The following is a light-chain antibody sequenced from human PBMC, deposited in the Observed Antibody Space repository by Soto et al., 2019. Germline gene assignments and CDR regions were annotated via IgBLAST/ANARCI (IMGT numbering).Light chain of an antibody. J-gene: IGKJ1*01. V-gene: IGKV1-27*01. Sequence: DIQMTQSPSSLSASIGDRVTITCRASHGISNYLVWYQQKPGKVPTLLIYAASTLQSGVPSRFSGSGSATDFTLTISSLQPEDAATYYCQKYDTVPWTFGQGTKVEIK. CDR1: HGISNY. CDR2: AAS. CDR3: QKYDTVPWT.